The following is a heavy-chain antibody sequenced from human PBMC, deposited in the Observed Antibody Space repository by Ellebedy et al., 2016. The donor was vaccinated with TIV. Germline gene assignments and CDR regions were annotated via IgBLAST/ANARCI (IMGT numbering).Heavy chain of an antibody. D-gene: IGHD3-10*01. Sequence: GESLKISCEGLGYRFYTYWIGWVRPRPGKGLEWMGIIYPYDSDVKYSPSFEGPVTISADKSINTAYLQWSSLKASDTAIYYCVRRAQVYGSGTTRFDPWGQGTLVTVSS. V-gene: IGHV5-51*01. CDR1: GYRFYTYW. J-gene: IGHJ5*02. CDR2: IYPYDSDV. CDR3: VRRAQVYGSGTTRFDP.